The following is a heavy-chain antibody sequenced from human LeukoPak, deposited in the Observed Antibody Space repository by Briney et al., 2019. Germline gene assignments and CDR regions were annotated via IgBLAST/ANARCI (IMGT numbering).Heavy chain of an antibody. Sequence: GGSLRLSCAASGFTFSSYSMNWVRQAPGKGLEWVSYISSSSSTIYYADSVKGRFTISRDNAKNSLYLQMNSLRAEDTAVYYCASSGYSSGWRYCGMDVWGQGTAVTVSS. CDR2: ISSSSSTI. V-gene: IGHV3-48*01. CDR1: GFTFSSYS. D-gene: IGHD6-19*01. J-gene: IGHJ6*02. CDR3: ASSGYSSGWRYCGMDV.